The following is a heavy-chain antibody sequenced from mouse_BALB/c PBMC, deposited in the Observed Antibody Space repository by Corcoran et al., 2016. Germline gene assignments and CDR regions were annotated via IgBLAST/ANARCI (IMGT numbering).Heavy chain of an antibody. D-gene: IGHD2-4*01. CDR3: ARDYDYMDY. V-gene: IGHV3-6*02. J-gene: IGHJ4*01. CDR2: ISYDGSN. Sequence: DVQLQESGPGLVKPSQSLSLTCSVTGYSITSGYYWNWIRQFPGNKLEWMGYISYDGSNNYNPSLKNRISITRDTSKNQFFLKLNSVTTEDTATYYCARDYDYMDYWGQGTSVTVSP. CDR1: GYSITSGYY.